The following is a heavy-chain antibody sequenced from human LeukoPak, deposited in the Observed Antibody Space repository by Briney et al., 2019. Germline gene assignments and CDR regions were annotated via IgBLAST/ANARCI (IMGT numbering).Heavy chain of an antibody. V-gene: IGHV1-69*13. CDR3: AAVPIAAAATSGFDY. CDR1: GGTFSSYA. Sequence: ASVKVSCKASGGTFSSYAISWVRQAPGQGLEWMGGIVPIFGTANYAQKFQGRVTITADESTSTAYMELSSLRSEDTAVYYCAAVPIAAAATSGFDYWGQGTLVTVSS. J-gene: IGHJ4*02. CDR2: IVPIFGTA. D-gene: IGHD6-13*01.